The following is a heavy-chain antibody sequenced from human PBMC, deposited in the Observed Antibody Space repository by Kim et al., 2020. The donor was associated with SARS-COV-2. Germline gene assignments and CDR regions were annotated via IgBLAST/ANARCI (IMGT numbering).Heavy chain of an antibody. V-gene: IGHV3-74*01. D-gene: IGHD3-10*01. Sequence: KGRFTMSRDNAKNTLYLQMNSLRVEDTAVYYCARVYRGYYYGSGIYLVDYWGQGTLVTVSS. J-gene: IGHJ4*02. CDR3: ARVYRGYYYGSGIYLVDY.